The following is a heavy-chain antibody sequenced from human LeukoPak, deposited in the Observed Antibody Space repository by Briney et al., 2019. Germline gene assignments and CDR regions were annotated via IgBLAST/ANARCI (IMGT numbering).Heavy chain of an antibody. V-gene: IGHV4-59*01. D-gene: IGHD6-13*01. CDR2: IYYSGST. Sequence: NPSETLSLTCTVSGGSISSYYWSWIRQPPGKGLEWIGYIYYSGSTNYNPSLKSRVTISVDTSKNQFSLKLSSVTAADTAVYYCARDLSIAAAGDYYYDGMDVWGQGTTVTVSS. CDR3: ARDLSIAAAGDYYYDGMDV. J-gene: IGHJ6*02. CDR1: GGSISSYY.